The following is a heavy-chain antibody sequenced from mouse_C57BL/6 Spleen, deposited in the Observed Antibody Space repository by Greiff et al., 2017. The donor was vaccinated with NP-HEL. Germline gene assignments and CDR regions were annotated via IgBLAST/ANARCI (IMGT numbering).Heavy chain of an antibody. CDR1: GFTFSSHA. D-gene: IGHD2-12*01. CDR3: ASDAYYSAMDY. J-gene: IGHJ4*01. V-gene: IGHV5-4*03. CDR2: ISDGGSYT. Sequence: EVKLVESGGGLVKPGGSLKLSCAASGFTFSSHAMSWVRQTPEKRLEWVATISDGGSYTYYPDNVKGRFTISRDNAKNNLYLQMSHLKSEDTAMYYCASDAYYSAMDYWGQGTSVTVSS.